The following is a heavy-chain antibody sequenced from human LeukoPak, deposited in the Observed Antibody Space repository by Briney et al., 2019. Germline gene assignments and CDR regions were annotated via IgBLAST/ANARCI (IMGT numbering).Heavy chain of an antibody. J-gene: IGHJ4*02. V-gene: IGHV4-39*01. CDR1: GGSISSSSYY. CDR2: INYSGST. D-gene: IGHD3/OR15-3a*01. Sequence: PSETLSLTCTVSGGSISSSSYYWGWVRLPPGKGLEWIGSINYSGSTYYNPSLKSRVTISVDTSKNQFSLKLSSVTAADTAVYYCARHESRGTGYFLPFDYWGQGTLVTVSS. CDR3: ARHESRGTGYFLPFDY.